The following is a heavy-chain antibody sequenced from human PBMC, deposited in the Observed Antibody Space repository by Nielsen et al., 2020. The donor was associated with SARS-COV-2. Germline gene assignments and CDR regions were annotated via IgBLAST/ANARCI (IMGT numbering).Heavy chain of an antibody. V-gene: IGHV3-11*05. CDR3: AREPRGEYLNYYGDTTPSWFDP. J-gene: IGHJ5*02. D-gene: IGHD4-17*01. Sequence: WIRQPPGKGLEWVSYISSSSSYTNYADSVKGRFTISRDNAKNSLYLQMNSLRAEDTAVYYCAREPRGEYLNYYGDTTPSWFDPWGQGTLVTVSS. CDR2: ISSSSSYT.